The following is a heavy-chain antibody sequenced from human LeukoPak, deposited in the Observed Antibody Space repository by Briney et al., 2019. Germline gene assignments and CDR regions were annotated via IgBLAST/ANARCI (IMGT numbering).Heavy chain of an antibody. V-gene: IGHV3-23*01. Sequence: GGSLRLSCAASGFTFNSYALSWVRQAPGKGLEWVSGISGSGGSTYYADSAKGRFTISRDNSKNTLYLQMNSLRAEDTAIYFSAKGPSIVVVARASVCGKGTTVTVSS. CDR1: GFTFNSYA. CDR3: AKGPSIVVVARASV. J-gene: IGHJ6*01. CDR2: ISGSGGST. D-gene: IGHD2-15*01.